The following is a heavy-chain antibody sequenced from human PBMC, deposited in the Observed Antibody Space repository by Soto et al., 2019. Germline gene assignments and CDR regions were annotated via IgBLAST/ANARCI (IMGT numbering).Heavy chain of an antibody. V-gene: IGHV3-33*01. Sequence: QVQLVEAGGGVVQPGGSLRLSCTASGFTFSRYGMHWVRQAPGKGLEWVAVVNAGGEQHYGDSVKGRFTISRDNSKNTLYLQMDSMRADDTAVYDCARDDDNPDNGLDLWGQGTLVNVSS. CDR1: GFTFSRYG. D-gene: IGHD1-1*01. CDR2: VNAGGEQ. CDR3: ARDDDNPDNGLDL. J-gene: IGHJ4*02.